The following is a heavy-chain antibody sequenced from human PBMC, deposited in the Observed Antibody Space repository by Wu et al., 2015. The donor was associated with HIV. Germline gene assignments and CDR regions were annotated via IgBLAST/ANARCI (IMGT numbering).Heavy chain of an antibody. V-gene: IGHV1-2*02. CDR2: INPNDGGT. D-gene: IGHD4-17*01. CDR1: GYTFTDSY. J-gene: IGHJ2*01. Sequence: QVHLLQSGAEVRKPGASVKVSCKASGYTFTDSYMHWVRQAPGQGLEWMGWINPNDGGTNYAQKFQGRVTMTRDTSIRTAYMELSRLRSDDTAVYYCARGPPYTTVTTYKNWYFDLWGRGALVTVSS. CDR3: ARGPPYTTVTTYKNWYFDL.